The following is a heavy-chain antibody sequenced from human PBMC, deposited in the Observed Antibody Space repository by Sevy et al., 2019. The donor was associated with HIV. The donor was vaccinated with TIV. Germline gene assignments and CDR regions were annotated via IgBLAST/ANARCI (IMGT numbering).Heavy chain of an antibody. CDR1: GFTFSNYY. V-gene: IGHV3-74*01. CDR3: FVRIRDSSEIDY. Sequence: GGSLRLSCAASGFTFSNYYMNWVRQGPGKGLVWVARLNGDGRDINYADSVRGRFTISRDNTKNTLYLQMGSLRGEDTAVYYCFVRIRDSSEIDYWGQGTLVTVSS. J-gene: IGHJ4*02. D-gene: IGHD6-6*01. CDR2: LNGDGRDI.